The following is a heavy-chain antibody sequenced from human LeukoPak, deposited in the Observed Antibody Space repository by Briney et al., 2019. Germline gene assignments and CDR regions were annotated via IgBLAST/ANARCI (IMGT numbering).Heavy chain of an antibody. V-gene: IGHV4-31*03. CDR2: IYYSGST. CDR3: ARVKVRRHIDY. J-gene: IGHJ4*02. CDR1: GGSISSGGYS. D-gene: IGHD3-22*01. Sequence: SQTLSLTCTVSGGSISSGGYSWSWIRQHPGKGLEWIGYIYYSGSTYYNPSLKSRVTISVDTSKNQFSLKLSSVTAAGTAVYYCARVKVRRHIDYWGQGTLVTVSS.